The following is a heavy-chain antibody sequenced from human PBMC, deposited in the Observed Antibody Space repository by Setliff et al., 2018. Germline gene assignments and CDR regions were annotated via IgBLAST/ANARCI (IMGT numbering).Heavy chain of an antibody. CDR2: ISGSGGST. CDR1: GFTFRSYA. Sequence: GGSLRLSCAASGFTFRSYAMSWVRQAPGKGLEWVSAISGSGGSTYYADSVKGRFTISRDNAKNSLYLQMNSLRAEDTAVYYCARDRGAARPWVWFDPWGQGTLVTVSS. D-gene: IGHD6-6*01. CDR3: ARDRGAARPWVWFDP. V-gene: IGHV3-23*01. J-gene: IGHJ5*02.